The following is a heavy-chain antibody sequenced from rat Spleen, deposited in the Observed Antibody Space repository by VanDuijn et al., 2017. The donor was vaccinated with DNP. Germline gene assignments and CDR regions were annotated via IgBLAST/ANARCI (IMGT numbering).Heavy chain of an antibody. CDR2: IHYDGSDT. CDR1: GFNFNDYW. J-gene: IGHJ2*01. V-gene: IGHV5-7*01. Sequence: EVQLVESDGGLVQPGRSLKLSCAASGFNFNDYWMGWVRQAPKKSLEWVALIHYDGSDTYYRDSVKGRFTISRDNAKSTLYLQMDSLRSDDTATYYCAGRPPPTRGPFDYWGQGVTVTVSS. CDR3: AGRPPPTRGPFDY. D-gene: IGHD1-4*01.